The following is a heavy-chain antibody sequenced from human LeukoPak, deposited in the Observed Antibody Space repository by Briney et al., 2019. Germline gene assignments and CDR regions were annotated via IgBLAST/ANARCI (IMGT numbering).Heavy chain of an antibody. CDR1: GGSISSSSHY. V-gene: IGHV4-39*01. CDR3: ARLYSSSWYFDN. Sequence: SETLSLTCTVSGGSISSSSHYWGWNRQPPGKGLEWIGSASYSGSTFYNSSLKSRITISVDTRKNQYSLKLSSVTAADTAVYYCARLYSSSWYFDNWGQGILVTVSS. D-gene: IGHD6-13*01. J-gene: IGHJ4*02. CDR2: ASYSGST.